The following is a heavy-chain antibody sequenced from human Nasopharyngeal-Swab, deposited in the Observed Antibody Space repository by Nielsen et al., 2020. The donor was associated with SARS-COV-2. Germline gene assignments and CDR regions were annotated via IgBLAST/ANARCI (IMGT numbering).Heavy chain of an antibody. CDR2: INPSGGST. J-gene: IGHJ1*01. D-gene: IGHD1-26*01. V-gene: IGHV1-46*01. CDR3: ARDGGGSYYDSEYFQH. Sequence: WVRQAPGQGLEWMGIINPSGGSTSYAQKFQGRVTMTRDTSTSTVYMELSSPRSEDTAVYYCARDGGGSYYDSEYFQHWGQGTLVTVSS.